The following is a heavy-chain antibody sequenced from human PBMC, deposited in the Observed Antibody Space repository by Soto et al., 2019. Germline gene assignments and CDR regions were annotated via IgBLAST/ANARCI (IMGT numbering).Heavy chain of an antibody. CDR3: TRDGYSSSYDFDY. CDR2: TYYRSKWYS. J-gene: IGHJ4*02. Sequence: SQTLSLTCVISGDSVSDNSAAWNWIRQSPSRGLEWLGRTYYRSKWYSDYAISVKSRITINPDTSKNQFSLQLNSVTPEDTAVYYCTRDGYSSSYDFDYWGQGTLVTVSS. V-gene: IGHV6-1*01. CDR1: GDSVSDNSAA. D-gene: IGHD6-6*01.